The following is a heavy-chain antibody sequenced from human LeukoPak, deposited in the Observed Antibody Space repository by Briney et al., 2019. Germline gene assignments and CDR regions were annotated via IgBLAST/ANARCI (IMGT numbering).Heavy chain of an antibody. D-gene: IGHD6-19*01. CDR1: GFTFRNYG. V-gene: IGHV3-30*18. CDR3: AKADSSDWYNLDF. J-gene: IGHJ4*02. CDR2: ISYGGNYK. Sequence: GGSLRLSCAASGFTFRNYGMHWVRQAPGKGLEWVAVISYGGNYKFYADSVKGRFTISRDTSKNTLYLQMNSLRIEDTAMYYCAKADSSDWYNLDFWGQGTLVTVST.